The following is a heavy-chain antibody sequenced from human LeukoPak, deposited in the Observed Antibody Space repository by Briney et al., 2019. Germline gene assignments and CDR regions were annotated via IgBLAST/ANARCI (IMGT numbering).Heavy chain of an antibody. D-gene: IGHD6-19*01. CDR1: KFTFRNYA. V-gene: IGHV3-23*01. Sequence: GGSLRLSCAASKFTFRNYAMSWVRQAPGRGLEWVAAITDGGGSTYYADSVKGRFTISRDNFKNTLYLQMYSLRAEDTAKYYCAKDTSGWYDLGSFDIWGQGTMVTVSS. J-gene: IGHJ3*02. CDR2: ITDGGGST. CDR3: AKDTSGWYDLGSFDI.